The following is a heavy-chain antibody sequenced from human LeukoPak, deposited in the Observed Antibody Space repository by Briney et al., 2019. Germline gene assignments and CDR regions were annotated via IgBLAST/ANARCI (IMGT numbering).Heavy chain of an antibody. J-gene: IGHJ4*02. CDR2: INPSGGTT. V-gene: IGHV1-46*01. CDR1: GYTFTSYY. CDR3: ARDIAVAALVLDY. D-gene: IGHD6-19*01. Sequence: ASVKVSCKASGYTFTSYYMHWVRRAPGQGLEWMGIINPSGGTTTYAQKFQGRVSMTRDTSTSTVYMEMSSLRSEDTAVYYCARDIAVAALVLDYWGQGTLVTVSS.